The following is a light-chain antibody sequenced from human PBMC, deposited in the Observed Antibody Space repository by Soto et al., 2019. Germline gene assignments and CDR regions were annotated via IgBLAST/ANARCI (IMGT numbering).Light chain of an antibody. J-gene: IGLJ2*01. CDR1: SSDIGGYNY. Sequence: QSVLTQPASVSGSPGQSITISCTGTSSDIGGYNYVSWYQQYPGKAPKLMISDVTNRPSGVSNRFSGSKSGNTASLTISGLQAEDEADYFCSSYTSSNTLVIFGGGTKVTVL. V-gene: IGLV2-14*01. CDR3: SSYTSSNTLVI. CDR2: DVT.